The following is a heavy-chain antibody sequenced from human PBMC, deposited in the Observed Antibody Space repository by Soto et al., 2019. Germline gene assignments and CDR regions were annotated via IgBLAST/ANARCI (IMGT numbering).Heavy chain of an antibody. V-gene: IGHV1-18*01. CDR3: AGLVRGSNIDYYHYMNV. D-gene: IGHD3-10*01. CDR1: GYTFTSHG. J-gene: IGHJ6*03. CDR2: ISAYNGDT. Sequence: QVQLVQSGGEVRKPGASVKVSCKASGYTFTSHGISWVRQAPGQGLEWMGWISAYNGDTNYAQKLQGRVTVTTDRSTRTAYMELRTLSSEDTAVYYCAGLVRGSNIDYYHYMNVWSKGTTFTVS.